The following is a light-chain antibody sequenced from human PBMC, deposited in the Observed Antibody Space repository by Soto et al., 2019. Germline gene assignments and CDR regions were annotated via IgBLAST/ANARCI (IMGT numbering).Light chain of an antibody. CDR1: SNDVGTYSR. V-gene: IGLV2-18*02. CDR2: EVN. J-gene: IGLJ1*01. CDR3: SSYTTVSPYV. Sequence: QSALTQPPSVSGSPGQSVTISCTGTSNDVGTYSRVSWYQQTPGTAPKLVIYEVNNRPSGVPDRFSGSKSGNTASLSISGLQAEDEADYYCSSYTTVSPYVFGTGTKLTVL.